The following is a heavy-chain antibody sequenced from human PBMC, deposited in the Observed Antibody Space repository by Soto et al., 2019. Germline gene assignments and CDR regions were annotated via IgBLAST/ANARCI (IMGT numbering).Heavy chain of an antibody. V-gene: IGHV3-30*18. J-gene: IGHJ6*02. D-gene: IGHD6-13*01. Sequence: QVQLVESGGGVVQPGRSLRLSCAASGFTFSSYGMNWVRQAPGKGLEWVAVISYDGSYKYYADSVKGRFTISRDSSKNMLYLQTNSLRAEDTAVYYCAKEDSSSWHYYYGMDVWGQGTTVTVSS. CDR2: ISYDGSYK. CDR1: GFTFSSYG. CDR3: AKEDSSSWHYYYGMDV.